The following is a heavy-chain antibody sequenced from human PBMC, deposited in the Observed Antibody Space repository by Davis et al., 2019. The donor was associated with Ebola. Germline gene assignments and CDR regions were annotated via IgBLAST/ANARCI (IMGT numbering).Heavy chain of an antibody. D-gene: IGHD3-22*01. CDR2: IYYSGTT. CDR1: GDSIRSSIYY. Sequence: SETLSLTCTVSGDSIRSSIYYWGWIRQPPGKGLEWIGSIYYSGTTSYNPSLKSRVTISVDTPKNQFSLKVNPVTAADTAVYYCARQPSITMIVYWGQGTLVTVSS. J-gene: IGHJ4*02. V-gene: IGHV4-39*01. CDR3: ARQPSITMIVY.